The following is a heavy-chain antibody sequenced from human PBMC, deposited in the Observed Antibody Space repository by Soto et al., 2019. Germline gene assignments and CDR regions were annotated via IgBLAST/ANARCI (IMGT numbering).Heavy chain of an antibody. V-gene: IGHV4-31*03. CDR3: PRDRSSTANWLDP. Sequence: PSETLSLTCTVSGASLHIGGYYWAWIRQNPGKGLEWIGYIYYTGVTYYNPSLGSRVNISVDTSKNQFSLELTSVTAADTAVYYCPRDRSSTANWLDPWGQGLLVTVSS. J-gene: IGHJ5*02. CDR2: IYYTGVT. D-gene: IGHD2-2*01. CDR1: GASLHIGGYY.